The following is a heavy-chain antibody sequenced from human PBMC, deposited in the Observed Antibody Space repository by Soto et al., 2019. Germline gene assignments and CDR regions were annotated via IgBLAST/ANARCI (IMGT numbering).Heavy chain of an antibody. J-gene: IGHJ4*02. CDR3: AKNAGLRYFDWLLY. CDR1: GFPFDPYV. CDR2: IRSNTAVT. D-gene: IGHD3-9*01. Sequence: GGSLRLSCVASGFPFDPYVMAWVRQAPGKGLEWVAAIRSNTAVTHYADSMRDRFTISRDNSKNTLYLQMNSLRAEDTAVYYSAKNAGLRYFDWLLYWGQGTLVTVSS. V-gene: IGHV3-23*01.